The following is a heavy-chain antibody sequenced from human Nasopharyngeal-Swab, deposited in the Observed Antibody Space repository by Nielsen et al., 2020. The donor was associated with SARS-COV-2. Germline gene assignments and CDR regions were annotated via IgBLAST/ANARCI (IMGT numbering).Heavy chain of an antibody. J-gene: IGHJ4*02. CDR3: ARDIGVGATPQDY. CDR2: IWYDGSNK. Sequence: GESLKISCAASGFTFSSYGMHWVRQAPGKGLEWVAVIWYDGSNKYYADSVKGRFTISRDNSKNTLYLQMNSLRAEDTAVYYCARDIGVGATPQDYWGQGTLGTVSS. V-gene: IGHV3-33*01. CDR1: GFTFSSYG. D-gene: IGHD1-26*01.